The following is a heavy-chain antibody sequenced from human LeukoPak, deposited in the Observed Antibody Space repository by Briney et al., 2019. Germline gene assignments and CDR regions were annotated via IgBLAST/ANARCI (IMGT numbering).Heavy chain of an antibody. Sequence: SQTLSLTCTVSGGSISSGSYYWSWIRQPAGKGLEWIGEIYHSGSTNYNPSLKSRVTISVDKSKNQFPLKLSSVTAADTAVYYCARDRREPLYHWYFDLWGRGTLVTVSS. CDR3: ARDRREPLYHWYFDL. CDR1: GGSISSGSYY. J-gene: IGHJ2*01. V-gene: IGHV4-61*09. D-gene: IGHD3-16*01. CDR2: IYHSGST.